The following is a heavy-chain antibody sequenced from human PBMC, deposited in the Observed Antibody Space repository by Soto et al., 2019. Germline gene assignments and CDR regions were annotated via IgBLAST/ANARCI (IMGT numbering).Heavy chain of an antibody. CDR1: AFSCNRYA. J-gene: IGHJ4*02. CDR3: ANWVEGTMVCVDY. CDR2: ISGSGDRT. V-gene: IGHV3-23*01. Sequence: WCLKISTSACAFSCNRYAMSGARKNPGKGLEWVSAISGSGDRTYYAESVKGRFTISRDNSKSTLYLQMNSLRGDDTAVYYCANWVEGTMVCVDYLGKGTQVTVSS. D-gene: IGHD2-8*01.